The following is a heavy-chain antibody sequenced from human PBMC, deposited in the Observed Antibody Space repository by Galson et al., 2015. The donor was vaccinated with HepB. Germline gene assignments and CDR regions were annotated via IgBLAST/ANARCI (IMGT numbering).Heavy chain of an antibody. Sequence: LRLSCAASGFTFGDYAMSWFRQAPGKGLEWIGYIYYSGSTNYNPSLKSRVTISVDTSKNQFSLKLSSVTAADTAVYYCAREVTYSDYYEGAFDIWGQGTMVTVSS. D-gene: IGHD3-22*01. CDR2: IYYSGST. V-gene: IGHV4-59*12. CDR3: AREVTYSDYYEGAFDI. J-gene: IGHJ3*02. CDR1: GFTFGDYA.